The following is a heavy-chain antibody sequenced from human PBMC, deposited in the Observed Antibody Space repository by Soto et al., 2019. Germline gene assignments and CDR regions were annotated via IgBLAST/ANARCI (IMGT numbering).Heavy chain of an antibody. J-gene: IGHJ6*03. CDR2: ISYDGSNK. CDR3: AKDLIQLDPFSKLMEWSHSMDV. Sequence: PGGSLRLSCAASGFTFSSYGMHWVRQAPGQGLEWVAVISYDGSNKYYADSVKGRFTISRDNSKNTVYLQMNSLRAEDTAVYYCAKDLIQLDPFSKLMEWSHSMDVWGKGTTVTVSS. V-gene: IGHV3-30*18. D-gene: IGHD3-3*01. CDR1: GFTFSSYG.